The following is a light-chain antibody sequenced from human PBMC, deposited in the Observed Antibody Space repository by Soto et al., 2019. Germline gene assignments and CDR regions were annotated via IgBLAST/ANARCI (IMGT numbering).Light chain of an antibody. CDR1: NIGSKS. CDR2: YDS. V-gene: IGLV3-21*04. J-gene: IGLJ3*02. Sequence: SYELTQPPSGSLAPGKTANITCGGKNIGSKSVHWYQQKPGQAPVLVIYYDSDRPSGIPERFSGSNSGNTATLTISRVEGGDEADYYCQVWDSSSDWVFGGGTKLTVL. CDR3: QVWDSSSDWV.